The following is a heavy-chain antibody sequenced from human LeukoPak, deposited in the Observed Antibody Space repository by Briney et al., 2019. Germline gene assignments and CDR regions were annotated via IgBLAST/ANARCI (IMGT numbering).Heavy chain of an antibody. J-gene: IGHJ1*01. CDR3: ASHHEGRRFLEWIEYFQH. D-gene: IGHD3-3*01. V-gene: IGHV4/OR15-8*01. CDR2: IYHSGST. CDR1: GDSISSSNW. Sequence: SETLSLTCDVSGDSISSSNWWNWVRQPPGKGLEWIGGIYHSGSTNYNPSLKSRVTISVDTSKNQFSLKLSSVTAADTAVYYCASHHEGRRFLEWIEYFQHWGQGTLVTVSS.